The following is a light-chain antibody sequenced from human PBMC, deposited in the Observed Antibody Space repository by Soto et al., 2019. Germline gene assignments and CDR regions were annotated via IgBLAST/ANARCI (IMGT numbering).Light chain of an antibody. CDR2: DVT. V-gene: IGLV2-14*01. Sequence: QSALTQPASVSGSPGQSITISCTGTSSDIGYYDYVSWYQQHPDKAPKLMIYDVTNRPSGVSDRFSGSKSGSTASLTISGLQAEDEADYYCGSYASGGTVVFGGGTKLTVL. CDR3: GSYASGGTVV. CDR1: SSDIGYYDY. J-gene: IGLJ2*01.